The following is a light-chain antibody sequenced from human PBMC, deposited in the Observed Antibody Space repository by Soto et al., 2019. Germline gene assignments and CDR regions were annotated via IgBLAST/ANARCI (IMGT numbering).Light chain of an antibody. CDR2: ENK. J-gene: IGLJ1*01. Sequence: QSVLTQPPSVSGAPGQRVTISCTGSSSNIGAGYDVHWYQQLPGTAPRLLIYENKFRPSGVPDRFSASQSGASASLAITGLQADDEADYYCQSYDSSLSYVFGNGTKVTVL. V-gene: IGLV1-40*01. CDR1: SSNIGAGYD. CDR3: QSYDSSLSYV.